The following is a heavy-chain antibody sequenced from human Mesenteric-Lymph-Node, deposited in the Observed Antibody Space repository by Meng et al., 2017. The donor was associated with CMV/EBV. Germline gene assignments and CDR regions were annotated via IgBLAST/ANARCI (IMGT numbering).Heavy chain of an antibody. CDR3: ARVDSGYENYFDY. D-gene: IGHD5-12*01. V-gene: IGHV4-4*02. CDR1: GGSISSRNW. J-gene: IGHJ4*02. Sequence: AVSGGSISSRNWWSWVRQPPGKGLEWIGEIYHSGSTNYNPSLKSRVTISVDKSKNQFSLKLSSVTAADTAVYYCARVDSGYENYFDYWGQGTLVTVSS. CDR2: IYHSGST.